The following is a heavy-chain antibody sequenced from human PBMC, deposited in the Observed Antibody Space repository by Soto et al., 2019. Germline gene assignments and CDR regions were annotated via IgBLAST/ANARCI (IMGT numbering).Heavy chain of an antibody. Sequence: EVQLVESGGGLVKPGGSLRLSCAASGFTFSNAWMSWVRQAPGKGLEWVGRIKSKTDGGTTDYAAPVKGRFTISRDDSKNTLYLQMNSLKTEDTAVYYCTATYYYYYGMDVWGHGTTVTVSS. CDR1: GFTFSNAW. V-gene: IGHV3-15*01. J-gene: IGHJ6*02. CDR2: IKSKTDGGTT. CDR3: TATYYYYYGMDV.